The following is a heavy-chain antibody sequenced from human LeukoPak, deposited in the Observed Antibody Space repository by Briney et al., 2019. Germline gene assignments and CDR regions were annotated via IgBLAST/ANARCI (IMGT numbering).Heavy chain of an antibody. CDR3: ARELVRGAERSGFDY. Sequence: GRSLRLSCAASGFTFSSYAMHWVRQAPGKGLEWVAVISYDGSNKYYADSVKGRFTISRDNSKNTLYMQMNSLRAEDTAVYYCARELVRGAERSGFDYWGQGTLVTVSS. J-gene: IGHJ4*02. CDR1: GFTFSSYA. CDR2: ISYDGSNK. D-gene: IGHD3-10*01. V-gene: IGHV3-30*04.